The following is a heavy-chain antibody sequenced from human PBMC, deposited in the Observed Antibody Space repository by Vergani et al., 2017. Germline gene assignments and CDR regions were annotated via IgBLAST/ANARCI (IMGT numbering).Heavy chain of an antibody. CDR1: GFTFDDYA. CDR2: INWNSDSI. V-gene: IGHV3-9*01. Sequence: EVQLVESGGGLVQPGRSLSLSCAASGFTFDDYAMHWVRQAPGKGLEWVSGINWNSDSIAYADSVKGRFTISRDNAKNSLYLQMNSLRAEDTALYYCVKDIAASGNCWYFDLWGRGTLVTVSS. J-gene: IGHJ2*01. D-gene: IGHD6-13*01. CDR3: VKDIAASGNCWYFDL.